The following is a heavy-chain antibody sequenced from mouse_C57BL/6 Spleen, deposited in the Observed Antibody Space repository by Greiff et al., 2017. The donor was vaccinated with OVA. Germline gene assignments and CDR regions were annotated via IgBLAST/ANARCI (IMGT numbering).Heavy chain of an antibody. D-gene: IGHD4-1*01. V-gene: IGHV5-6*01. CDR3: ARVGRQVYFDY. Sequence: EVQWVESGGYLVKPGGSLKLPCAASVFTFSSYGMSWVRHTPDKRLELVATISSGCSYTYYPYSVKGRFTISRDNAKNTLYLQMSSLKSEDTAMYYCARVGRQVYFDYWGQGTTVTVSS. J-gene: IGHJ2*01. CDR1: VFTFSSYG. CDR2: ISSGCSYT.